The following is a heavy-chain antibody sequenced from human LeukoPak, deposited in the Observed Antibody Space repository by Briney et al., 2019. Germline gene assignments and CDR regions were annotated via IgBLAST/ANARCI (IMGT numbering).Heavy chain of an antibody. J-gene: IGHJ4*02. V-gene: IGHV1-2*02. Sequence: ASVKVSCKASGYTLTDYYMHWVRQAPGQGLEWMGWINPKSGGTNYAQKFQGRVTMTRDTSISTAHMELSRLRSDDTALYYCARTGAYYSGMHYFDYWGQGTLVTVSS. CDR1: GYTLTDYY. D-gene: IGHD3-22*01. CDR3: ARTGAYYSGMHYFDY. CDR2: INPKSGGT.